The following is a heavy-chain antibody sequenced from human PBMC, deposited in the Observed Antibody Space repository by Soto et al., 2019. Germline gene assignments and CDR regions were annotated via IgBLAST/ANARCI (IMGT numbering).Heavy chain of an antibody. CDR1: GYTFTSYA. CDR2: INAGNGNT. D-gene: IGHD2-15*01. Sequence: ASVKVSCKASGYTFTSYAMHWVRQAPGQRLEWMGWINAGNGNTKYSQKFQGRVTITRDTSASTAYMELSSLRSEDTAVYYCARVPSPYCSGGSCYRDAFVIWGPGTMVPVSS. J-gene: IGHJ3*02. CDR3: ARVPSPYCSGGSCYRDAFVI. V-gene: IGHV1-3*01.